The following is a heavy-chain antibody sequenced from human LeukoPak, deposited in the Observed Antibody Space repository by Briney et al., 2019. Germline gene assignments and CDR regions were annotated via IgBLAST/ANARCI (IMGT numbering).Heavy chain of an antibody. V-gene: IGHV4-30-2*01. CDR1: GASIRSGDYY. Sequence: SQTLSLTCTVSGASIRSGDYYWSWIRQPPGKGLEWIGYIYHSGSTYYNPSLKSRVTISVDRSKNQFSLKLSSVTAADTAVYYCARAPSYDSSGYNTGYFDLWGRGTLVTVSS. D-gene: IGHD3-22*01. J-gene: IGHJ2*01. CDR3: ARAPSYDSSGYNTGYFDL. CDR2: IYHSGST.